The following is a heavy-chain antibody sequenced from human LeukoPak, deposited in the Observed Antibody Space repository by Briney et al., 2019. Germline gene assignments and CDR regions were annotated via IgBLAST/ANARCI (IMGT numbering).Heavy chain of an antibody. V-gene: IGHV3-7*01. Sequence: GGSLRLSCAASGFTFSSYWMSWVRQAPGKGLEWVANIKQDGSEKYYVDSVKGRFTISRDNAKNSLYLQMNSLRAEDTAVYYCARVQWLRFGDFDYWGQGTLVTVSS. CDR2: IKQDGSEK. J-gene: IGHJ4*02. D-gene: IGHD5-12*01. CDR1: GFTFSSYW. CDR3: ARVQWLRFGDFDY.